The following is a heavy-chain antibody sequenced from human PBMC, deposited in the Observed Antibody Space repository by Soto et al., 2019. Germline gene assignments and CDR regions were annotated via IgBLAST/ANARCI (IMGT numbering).Heavy chain of an antibody. Sequence: SETLSLTCTVSNFSVLTSIYYWAWIGQPPGKGLEWVGTVYYTGTTYYNPSLQSRVTISIDTSKNQFSLNLNSVTAADTAVYYCARNWNLALVPAAYFDSWGQGTLVTVSS. V-gene: IGHV4-39*01. J-gene: IGHJ4*02. D-gene: IGHD2-2*01. CDR2: VYYTGTT. CDR1: NFSVLTSIYY. CDR3: ARNWNLALVPAAYFDS.